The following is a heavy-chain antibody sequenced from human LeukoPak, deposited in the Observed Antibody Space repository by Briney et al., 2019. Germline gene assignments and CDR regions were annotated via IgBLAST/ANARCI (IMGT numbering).Heavy chain of an antibody. CDR2: IIPDGSST. D-gene: IGHD1-26*01. V-gene: IGHV3-74*01. Sequence: PGGSLRLSCAASGLPFSSYWMLWVRQAPGEGLVWVSVIIPDGSSTTYADSVKGRFTISRDNAKNTLYLQMNSLRAEDTAIYYCVRLGGNYEYWGQGTLVTVSS. J-gene: IGHJ4*02. CDR1: GLPFSSYW. CDR3: VRLGGNYEY.